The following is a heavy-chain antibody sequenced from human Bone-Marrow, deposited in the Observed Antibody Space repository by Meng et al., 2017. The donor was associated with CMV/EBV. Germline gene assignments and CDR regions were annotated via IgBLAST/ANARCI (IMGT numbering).Heavy chain of an antibody. D-gene: IGHD6-13*01. Sequence: SVNVSCKASGYTFTGYYMHWVRQAPGQGLEWMGWINPNNGGTNYAQKFQGRVTMTRDTSISTVYMELSRMRSDDTAVDYCARWGYSSSYCGKGTLVTVSS. CDR1: GYTFTGYY. CDR2: INPNNGGT. CDR3: ARWGYSSSY. J-gene: IGHJ4*02. V-gene: IGHV1-2*02.